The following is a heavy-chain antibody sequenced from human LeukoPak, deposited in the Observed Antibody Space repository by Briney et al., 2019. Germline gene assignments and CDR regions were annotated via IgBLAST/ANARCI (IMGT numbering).Heavy chain of an antibody. D-gene: IGHD3-16*01. CDR3: ARDPSGEWDRFDP. CDR2: IYYSGST. Sequence: SETLSLTCTVSGGSISSYYWSWIRQPPGKGLEWIGYIYYSGSTNYNPSLKSRVTISVDTSKNQFSLKLSSVTAADTAVSYCARDPSGEWDRFDPWGQGTLVTVSS. V-gene: IGHV4-59*01. J-gene: IGHJ5*02. CDR1: GGSISSYY.